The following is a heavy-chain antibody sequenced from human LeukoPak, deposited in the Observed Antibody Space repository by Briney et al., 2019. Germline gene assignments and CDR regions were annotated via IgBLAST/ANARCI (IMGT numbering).Heavy chain of an antibody. CDR1: GFTVSSNY. CDR3: ARVLFYSSGNKSNRVDY. CDR2: IYSDSST. Sequence: GGSLRLSCSASGFTVSSNYMTWVRQAPGKGLEWVSVIYSDSSTYYADSVKGRFTISRDNPKNTLYLQMNSLRAEDTAVYYCARVLFYSSGNKSNRVDYWGQGTLVTVSS. V-gene: IGHV3-53*01. D-gene: IGHD6-19*01. J-gene: IGHJ4*02.